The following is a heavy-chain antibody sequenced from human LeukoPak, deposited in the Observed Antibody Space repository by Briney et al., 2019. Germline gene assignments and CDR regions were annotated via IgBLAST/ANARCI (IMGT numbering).Heavy chain of an antibody. CDR2: IYPADSDT. J-gene: IGHJ6*02. D-gene: IGHD3-10*01. CDR3: ARWMFYYGSGVFHYHGMDV. V-gene: IGHV5-51*01. CDR1: GYSFTSQW. Sequence: GESLQISCKGPGYSFTSQWIGWVRQMPGKGLEWMGIIYPADSDTKYSPSFQGQVTISADKSISTAYLQWSSLKASDTAIYYCARWMFYYGSGVFHYHGMDVWGQGTTVTVSS.